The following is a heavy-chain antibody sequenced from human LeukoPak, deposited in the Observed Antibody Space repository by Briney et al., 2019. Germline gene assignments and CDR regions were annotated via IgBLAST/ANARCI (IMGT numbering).Heavy chain of an antibody. V-gene: IGHV1-69*01. CDR1: GGTFSSYA. CDR2: IIPIFGTA. Sequence: ASVKVSCKASGGTFSSYAISWVRQAPGQGLEWMGGIIPIFGTANYAQKFQGRVTITADESTSTAYMELSSLRSEDTAVYYCASNDDSANLKRHFWSGYSGDYWGQGTLVTVSS. CDR3: ASNDDSANLKRHFWSGYSGDY. J-gene: IGHJ4*02. D-gene: IGHD3-3*02.